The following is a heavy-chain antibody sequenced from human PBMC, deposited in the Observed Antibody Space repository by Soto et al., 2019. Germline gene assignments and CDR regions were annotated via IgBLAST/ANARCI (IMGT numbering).Heavy chain of an antibody. V-gene: IGHV3-48*02. CDR2: ISYDSDTI. CDR1: GFTFGTYS. J-gene: IGHJ6*02. D-gene: IGHD3-3*01. Sequence: GGSLRLSCAVSGFTFGTYSMNWVRQAAGKGLEWIAYISYDSDTIQYADSVKGRFTISRDNAKNSLYLQMNSLRDDDTAVYYCARLYYDYVWGQGTTVTVSS. CDR3: ARLYYDYV.